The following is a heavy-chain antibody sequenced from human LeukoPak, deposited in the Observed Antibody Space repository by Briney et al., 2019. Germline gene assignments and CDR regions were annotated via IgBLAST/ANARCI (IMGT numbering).Heavy chain of an antibody. J-gene: IGHJ3*02. D-gene: IGHD3-22*01. CDR2: IYPGDSDT. V-gene: IGHV5-51*01. Sequence: GESLKISCKGSGYRFTNYWIGWVRQMPGKGLEWMGIIYPGDSDTRYSPSFQGQVTISADKSISTAYLQWSSLKASDTAMYYCARRVDDSSGSQAFDIWGQGTMVTVSS. CDR1: GYRFTNYW. CDR3: ARRVDDSSGSQAFDI.